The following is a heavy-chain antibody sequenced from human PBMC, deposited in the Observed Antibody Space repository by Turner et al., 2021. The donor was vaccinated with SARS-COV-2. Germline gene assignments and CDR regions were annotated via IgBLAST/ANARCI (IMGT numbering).Heavy chain of an antibody. CDR3: ARSFFQNFYHWFDP. J-gene: IGHJ5*02. V-gene: IGHV4-61*01. CDR1: GGSVIRGPYY. Sequence: QVKLQESAPGRVKSSGTRSPPSRAPGGSVIRGPYYWSWIRQPPGQALARIGFVAYSGTTNYHSSLKSRVTISLDTSKNQFSLRLTSVTAADTALYYCARSFFQNFYHWFDPWGQGTLVTVSS. CDR2: VAYSGTT.